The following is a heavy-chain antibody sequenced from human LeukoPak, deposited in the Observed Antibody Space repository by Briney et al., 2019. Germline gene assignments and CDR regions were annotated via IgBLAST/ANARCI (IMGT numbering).Heavy chain of an antibody. CDR3: ARGHSAVNYYDSSGYIDY. D-gene: IGHD3-22*01. V-gene: IGHV3-53*01. CDR1: GFTVTNKY. J-gene: IGHJ4*02. CDR2: IYGGGST. Sequence: GGSLRLSCAASGFTVTNKYMGWVRQAPGEGLEWVSVIYGGGSTYYTDSVKGRFTISRDNSKNTLYLQMNSLRAEDTAVYCCARGHSAVNYYDSSGYIDYWGQGTLVTVSS.